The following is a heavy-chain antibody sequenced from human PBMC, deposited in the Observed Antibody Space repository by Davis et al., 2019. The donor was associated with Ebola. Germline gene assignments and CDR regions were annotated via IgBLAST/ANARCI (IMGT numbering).Heavy chain of an antibody. V-gene: IGHV4-59*01. Sequence: PSETLSLTCTVSGGPISSYYWSWIRQPPGKGQEWIGYIYYSGSTNYNPSLKSRVTISVDTSKNQFSLKLSSVTAADTAVYYCASSSIAAPRWFDPWGQGTLVTVSS. J-gene: IGHJ5*02. CDR3: ASSSIAAPRWFDP. CDR1: GGPISSYY. D-gene: IGHD6-6*01. CDR2: IYYSGST.